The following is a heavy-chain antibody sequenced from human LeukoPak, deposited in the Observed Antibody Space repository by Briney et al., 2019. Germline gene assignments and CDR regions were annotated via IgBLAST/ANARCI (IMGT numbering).Heavy chain of an antibody. J-gene: IGHJ2*01. CDR1: GAFIDSNNW. Sequence: PSGTLSFTCAVSGAFIDSNNWWSWVRQTPGKGLEWIAEIVHSGSTNYNPSLKSRVTISLDESKNQFYLKLNSVTAADTAVYYCARAPKYYFDSSASWYFDIWGLGTLVAVSS. D-gene: IGHD3-22*01. CDR3: ARAPKYYFDSSASWYFDI. CDR2: IVHSGST. V-gene: IGHV4-4*02.